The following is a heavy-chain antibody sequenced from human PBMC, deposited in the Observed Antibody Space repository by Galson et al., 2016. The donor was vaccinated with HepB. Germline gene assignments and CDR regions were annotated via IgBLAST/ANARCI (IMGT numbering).Heavy chain of an antibody. J-gene: IGHJ4*02. D-gene: IGHD2-8*02. V-gene: IGHV3-9*02. CDR2: ISWNSGII. CDR1: GFTSDGYA. CDR3: APLGYCTGGVCHSVI. Sequence: SLRLSCAASGFTSDGYALHWVRQAPGKGLEWVSGISWNSGIIRYADSVKGRFTISRDNAKNSLYLQMNSLRPEDTAIYYCAPLGYCTGGVCHSVIWSQGTLVTVSS.